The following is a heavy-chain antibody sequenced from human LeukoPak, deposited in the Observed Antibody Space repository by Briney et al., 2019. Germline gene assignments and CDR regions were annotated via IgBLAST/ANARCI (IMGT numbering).Heavy chain of an antibody. CDR3: ARAYSSSWYEGYFDY. Sequence: GGSLRLSCAASGFTFSSYSMNWVRQAPGKGLEWVSYISSSSTYIYYADSVKGRFTISRDNAKNSLYLQMNSLRAEDTAVYYCARAYSSSWYEGYFDYWGQGTLVTVSS. CDR2: ISSSSTYI. V-gene: IGHV3-21*01. D-gene: IGHD6-13*01. J-gene: IGHJ4*02. CDR1: GFTFSSYS.